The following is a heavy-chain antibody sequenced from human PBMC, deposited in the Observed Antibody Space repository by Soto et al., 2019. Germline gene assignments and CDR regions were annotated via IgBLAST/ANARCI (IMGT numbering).Heavy chain of an antibody. CDR3: ARVPDR. J-gene: IGHJ5*02. V-gene: IGHV4-30-2*01. Sequence: PSEPLSLTCPVAGACIAGGSDSWSWIRQPPGKGLEWIGYIYHSGSTYYHPSLKSRVTISVDRSKNQFSLKLSSVTAADTAVYYCARVPDRWGQGTLVTDSS. CDR1: GACIAGGSDS. D-gene: IGHD2-2*01. CDR2: IYHSGST.